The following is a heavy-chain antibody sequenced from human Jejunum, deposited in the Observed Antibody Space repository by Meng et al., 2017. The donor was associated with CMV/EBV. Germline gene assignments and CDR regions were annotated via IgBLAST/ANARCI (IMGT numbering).Heavy chain of an antibody. V-gene: IGHV3-30-3*01. J-gene: IGHJ4*02. CDR3: ARDRTSVIVPAAILY. CDR2: ISYDGGNE. Sequence: FTFSIYPMHWVRQAPGKGLEWVAVISYDGGNEYYADSVKGRFTVSRDNSKNILYLQMNSLRPDDTAVYYCARDRTSVIVPAAILYWGQGTLVTVSS. D-gene: IGHD2-2*01. CDR1: FTFSIYP.